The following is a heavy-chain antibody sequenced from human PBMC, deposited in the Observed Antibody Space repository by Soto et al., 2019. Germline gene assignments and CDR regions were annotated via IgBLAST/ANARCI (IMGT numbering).Heavy chain of an antibody. CDR2: INPSGGST. Sequence: ASVNVSSKASGYAFTSYYMHWVRQAPGQGLEWMGIINPSGGSTSYAQKFQGRVTMTRDTSTSTVYMELSSLRSEDTAVYYCARGGGSLTPDGGSYGLDVWGEGTTVTVSS. CDR3: ARGGGSLTPDGGSYGLDV. CDR1: GYAFTSYY. J-gene: IGHJ6*04. V-gene: IGHV1-46*01. D-gene: IGHD1-26*01.